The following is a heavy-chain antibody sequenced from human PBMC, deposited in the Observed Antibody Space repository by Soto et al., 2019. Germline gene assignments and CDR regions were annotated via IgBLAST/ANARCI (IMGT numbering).Heavy chain of an antibody. J-gene: IGHJ6*02. V-gene: IGHV3-48*03. CDR2: ISSSGSTI. D-gene: IGHD2-8*02. CDR3: ASTGGGPYYYYGMDV. CDR1: GFTFSSYE. Sequence: GGSLRLSCAASGFTFSSYEMNWVRQAPGKGLEWVSYISSSGSTIYYADSVKGRFTISRDNAKNSLYLQMNSLRAEDTAVYYCASTGGGPYYYYGMDVWGQGTTVTVSS.